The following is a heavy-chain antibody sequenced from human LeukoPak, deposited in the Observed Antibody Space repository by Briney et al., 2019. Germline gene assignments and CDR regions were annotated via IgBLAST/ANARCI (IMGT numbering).Heavy chain of an antibody. Sequence: GGSLRLSCAVSGFTFSRYWMHWVRQTPGKGLEWVSRMIGDGSRTTYADSVKGRFTISRDNAKNTLYLQMNSLRAEDTAVYYCAKGSSADDSSGYSYYFDYWGQGTLVTVSS. V-gene: IGHV3-74*01. J-gene: IGHJ4*02. CDR3: AKGSSADDSSGYSYYFDY. D-gene: IGHD3-22*01. CDR1: GFTFSRYW. CDR2: MIGDGSRT.